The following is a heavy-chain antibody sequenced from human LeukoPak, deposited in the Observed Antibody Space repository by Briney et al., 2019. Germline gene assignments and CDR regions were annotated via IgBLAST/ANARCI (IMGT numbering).Heavy chain of an antibody. V-gene: IGHV4-34*01. CDR2: INHSGST. J-gene: IGHJ6*02. CDR1: GGSFSGYY. Sequence: SETLSLTCAVYGGSFSGYYWSWIRQPPGKGLEWIGEINHSGSTNYNPSLKSRVTISVDTSKNQFSLKLSSVTAADTAVYYCARDRRGSGYYYGMDVWGQGTTVTVSS. D-gene: IGHD1-1*01. CDR3: ARDRRGSGYYYGMDV.